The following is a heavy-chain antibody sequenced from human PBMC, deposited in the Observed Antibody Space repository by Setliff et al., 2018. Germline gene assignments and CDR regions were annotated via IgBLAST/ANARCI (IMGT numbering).Heavy chain of an antibody. D-gene: IGHD5-18*01. CDR1: GGTFSSYG. CDR2: TIPSFGST. CDR3: AREGVDTRSSTDYRYYMDV. J-gene: IGHJ6*03. V-gene: IGHV1-69*05. Sequence: SVKVSCKASGGTFSSYGISWVRQAPGQGLEWMGGTIPSFGSTNYAQKFQGRVTIITDESTSTAYMGLSSLRTEDPAVYYCAREGVDTRSSTDYRYYMDVWGKGTTVTVSS.